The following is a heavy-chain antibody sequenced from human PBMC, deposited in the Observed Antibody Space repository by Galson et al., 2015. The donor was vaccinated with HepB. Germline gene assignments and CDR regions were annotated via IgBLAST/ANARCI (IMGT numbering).Heavy chain of an antibody. CDR1: GFSLSTRGVG. CDR3: GFGVYNTGPGWFGP. D-gene: IGHD1-1*01. J-gene: IGHJ5*02. CDR2: IFWDGDK. Sequence: PALVKPTQTLTLACSFSGFSLSTRGVGVGWIRQPPGKALEWLAVIFWDGDKRYSSSLKSRLTIPRDTSNDQVVLTMTNMDPVDTATYYCGFGVYNTGPGWFGPWGQGTLVSVSS. V-gene: IGHV2-5*02.